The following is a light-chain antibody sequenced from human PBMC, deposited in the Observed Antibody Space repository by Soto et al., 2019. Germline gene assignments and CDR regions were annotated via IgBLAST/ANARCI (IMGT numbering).Light chain of an antibody. CDR1: QSVSSY. V-gene: IGKV3-11*01. J-gene: IGKJ4*01. Sequence: EIVLTQSPATLSLSPGERATLSCRASQSVSSYLAWYQQKPGQAPRLFIYDVSNRATGIPARFSGSGSGTDFTLTISSLEPEDFAVYYCQQSSNGPLTFGGGTKVEI. CDR3: QQSSNGPLT. CDR2: DVS.